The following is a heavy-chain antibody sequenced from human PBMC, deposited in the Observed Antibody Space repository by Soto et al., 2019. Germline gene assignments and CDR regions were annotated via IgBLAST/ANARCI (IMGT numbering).Heavy chain of an antibody. Sequence: SETLSLTCTVSGGSISSYYWSWIRQPPWKGLEWIGYIYYSGSTNYNPSLKSRVTISVDTSKNQFSLKLSSVTAADTAVYYCASMVGGYSSGYYYAHWFDPWGQGTLVTVSS. D-gene: IGHD3-22*01. J-gene: IGHJ5*02. CDR1: GGSISSYY. V-gene: IGHV4-59*01. CDR2: IYYSGST. CDR3: ASMVGGYSSGYYYAHWFDP.